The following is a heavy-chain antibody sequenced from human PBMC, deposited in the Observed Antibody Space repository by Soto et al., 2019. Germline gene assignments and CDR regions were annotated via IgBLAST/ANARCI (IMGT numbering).Heavy chain of an antibody. Sequence: SVKVSCKASGGTFSSYAISWVRQAPGQGLEWMGGIIPIFGTANYAQKFQGRVTITADESTSTAYMELSSLRSEDTAVYYCARPGLPYYYDSSGYSDFDYWGQGTLVTVSS. CDR3: ARPGLPYYYDSSGYSDFDY. V-gene: IGHV1-69*13. J-gene: IGHJ4*02. D-gene: IGHD3-22*01. CDR1: GGTFSSYA. CDR2: IIPIFGTA.